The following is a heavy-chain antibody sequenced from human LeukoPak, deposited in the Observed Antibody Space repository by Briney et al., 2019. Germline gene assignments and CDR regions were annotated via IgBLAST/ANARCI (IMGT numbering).Heavy chain of an antibody. Sequence: GGSLRLSCAASGFIFSSYSMNWVRQAPGKGLEWVSYIGSTSTTINYADSVKGRFIISRDNAKNSLYLQMNSLRAEDTAVYYCARRSEYSYFDYWGQGALVTVSS. CDR1: GFIFSSYS. CDR2: IGSTSTTI. V-gene: IGHV3-48*04. CDR3: ARRSEYSYFDY. D-gene: IGHD4-11*01. J-gene: IGHJ4*02.